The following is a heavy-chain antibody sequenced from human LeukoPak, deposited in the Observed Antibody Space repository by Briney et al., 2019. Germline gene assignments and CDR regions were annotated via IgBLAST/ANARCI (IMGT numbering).Heavy chain of an antibody. CDR2: ISGSGGST. V-gene: IGHV3-23*01. CDR3: AKDPPDIAVAGYFDY. J-gene: IGHJ4*02. Sequence: PTGGSLRLSCAASGFTFSTYAMSWVRQAPGKGLEWVSNISGSGGSTYYADSVKGRFTISRDNSKNTLYLQMNSLRAEDTALYYCAKDPPDIAVAGYFDYWGQGTLVTVSS. CDR1: GFTFSTYA. D-gene: IGHD6-19*01.